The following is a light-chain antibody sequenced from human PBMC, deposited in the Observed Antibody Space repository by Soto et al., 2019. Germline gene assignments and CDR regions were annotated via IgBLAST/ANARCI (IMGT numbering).Light chain of an antibody. CDR3: CSYVGDYTFV. Sequence: QSVLIQPRSVSGSPGQSVTISCTGTSSDVGVYKYVSCYRQLPGKAPKLMIYYVITRPSGVPDRCSGTKSGNTASLTISGLKAEEEADYYCCSYVGDYTFVFGTGTKLTVL. J-gene: IGLJ1*01. V-gene: IGLV2-11*01. CDR1: SSDVGVYKY. CDR2: YVI.